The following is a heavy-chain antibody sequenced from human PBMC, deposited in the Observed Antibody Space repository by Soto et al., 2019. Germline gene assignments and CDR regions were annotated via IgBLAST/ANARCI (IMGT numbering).Heavy chain of an antibody. Sequence: EVQLVESGGGLVQPGRSLRLSCAASGFTFDDYAMHWVRQAPGKGLEWVSGISWNSGSIGYADSVKGRFTISRDNAKNSLYLQMNSLRAEDTALYYCAKAPLGGYSKLDYFDYWGQGTLVTVSS. V-gene: IGHV3-9*01. CDR1: GFTFDDYA. CDR3: AKAPLGGYSKLDYFDY. D-gene: IGHD4-4*01. J-gene: IGHJ4*02. CDR2: ISWNSGSI.